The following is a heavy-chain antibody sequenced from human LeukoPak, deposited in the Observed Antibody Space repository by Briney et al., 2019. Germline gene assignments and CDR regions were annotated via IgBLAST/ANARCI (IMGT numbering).Heavy chain of an antibody. J-gene: IGHJ4*02. CDR2: IRSKANSYAT. V-gene: IGHV3-73*01. CDR1: GFIFSGSA. Sequence: GGSLRLSCAASGFIFSGSAMHWVRQAPGKGLEWVGRIRSKANSYATAYAASVKGRFTISRDDSKNTAYLQMNSLKTEDTAVYYCTRGIGYSYGIDYWGQGTLVTVSS. D-gene: IGHD5-18*01. CDR3: TRGIGYSYGIDY.